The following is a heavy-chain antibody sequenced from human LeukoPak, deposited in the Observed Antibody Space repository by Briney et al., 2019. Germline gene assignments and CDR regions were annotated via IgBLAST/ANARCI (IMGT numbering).Heavy chain of an antibody. D-gene: IGHD1-26*01. CDR2: ISPDASDT. V-gene: IGHV5-51*03. J-gene: IGHJ4*02. CDR1: GYSFTSCW. CDR3: ASGSGSYYYFHY. Sequence: GESLKTSCKVAGYSFTSCWIGWVRQLPRKCLEWMGIISPDASDTRYRPSFQGQVTISADKSRSTAYLQWSSLRASDTAMYYCASGSGSYYYFHYWGQGTLVTVSS.